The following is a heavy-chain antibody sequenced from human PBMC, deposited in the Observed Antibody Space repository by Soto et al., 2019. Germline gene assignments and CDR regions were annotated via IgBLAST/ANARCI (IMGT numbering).Heavy chain of an antibody. J-gene: IGHJ4*02. Sequence: SETLSLTCTVSGGSISSYYWSWIRQPPGKGLEWIGYIYYSGSTNYNPSLKSRLTISVDTSKNQFSLKLSSVTAADTAVYYCARVGGGSVGDLYYFDYWGQGTLVTVSS. CDR1: GGSISSYY. D-gene: IGHD1-26*01. V-gene: IGHV4-59*01. CDR2: IYYSGST. CDR3: ARVGGGSVGDLYYFDY.